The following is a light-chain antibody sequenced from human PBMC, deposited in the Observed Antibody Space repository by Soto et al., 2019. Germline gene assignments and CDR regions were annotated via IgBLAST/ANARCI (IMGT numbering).Light chain of an antibody. CDR1: STDIGSYNY. CDR2: EVS. Sequence: QSVLTQPASVSGSPGQSITISCTGTSTDIGSYNYVSWYQQHPGKAPKLMIYEVSNRPSGVSNRFSGSKSGNTASLTISGLQAADEADYYCSLYTSENAYVFGTGTKVTVL. V-gene: IGLV2-14*01. J-gene: IGLJ1*01. CDR3: SLYTSENAYV.